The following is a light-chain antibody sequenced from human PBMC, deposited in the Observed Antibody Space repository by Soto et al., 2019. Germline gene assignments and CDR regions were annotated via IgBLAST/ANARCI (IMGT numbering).Light chain of an antibody. CDR2: EVS. J-gene: IGLJ1*01. V-gene: IGLV2-18*02. CDR3: SPYTSSSTYV. Sequence: QSVLTQPPSVSGSPGQSVAISCTGTSSDVGSYNRVSWYQQPPGTAPKVMIYEVSNRPSGVPDRFSGSKSGNTASLTISGLQAEDEADYYCSPYTSSSTYVFGTGTKVTVL. CDR1: SSDVGSYNR.